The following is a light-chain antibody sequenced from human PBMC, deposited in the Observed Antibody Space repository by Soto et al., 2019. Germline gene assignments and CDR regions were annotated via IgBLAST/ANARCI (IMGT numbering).Light chain of an antibody. J-gene: IGLJ2*01. CDR2: EVR. Sequence: QSALTQPPSASGSPGQSVTISCTGTSSDVGAYNYVSWYQQHPGRAPKLMIYEVRKRPSGVPDRFSGSKSDNTASLTVSGLQAEDEAEYYCQTWGTGIHVVFGGGTKLTVL. V-gene: IGLV2-8*01. CDR1: SSDVGAYNY. CDR3: QTWGTGIHVV.